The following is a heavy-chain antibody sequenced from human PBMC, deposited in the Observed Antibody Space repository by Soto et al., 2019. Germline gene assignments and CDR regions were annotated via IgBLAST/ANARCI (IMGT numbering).Heavy chain of an antibody. Sequence: SETLSLTCSVSDSPISSFYWGWFRQPPGQGLEWVGYVYYTGTTTYNPSLKSRVTISLDTSKSQFSLRLSSVTAADTAVYYCARLGGYYQSLDPRGPGTLVTVSS. D-gene: IGHD3-22*01. J-gene: IGHJ5*02. CDR1: DSPISSFY. CDR2: VYYTGTT. V-gene: IGHV4-59*08. CDR3: ARLGGYYQSLDP.